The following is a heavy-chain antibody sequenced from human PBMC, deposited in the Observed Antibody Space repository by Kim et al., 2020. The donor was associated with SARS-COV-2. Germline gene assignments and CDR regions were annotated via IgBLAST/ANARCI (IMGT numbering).Heavy chain of an antibody. D-gene: IGHD3-10*01. CDR3: ARGGKGLLWFGELLLTSRPLTPFDY. Sequence: SETLSLTCAVYGGSFSGYYWSWIRQPPGKGLEWIGEINHSGSTNYNPSLKSRVTISVDTSKNQFSLKLSSVTAADTAVYYCARGGKGLLWFGELLLTSRPLTPFDYWGQGTLVTVSS. CDR2: INHSGST. V-gene: IGHV4-34*01. CDR1: GGSFSGYY. J-gene: IGHJ4*02.